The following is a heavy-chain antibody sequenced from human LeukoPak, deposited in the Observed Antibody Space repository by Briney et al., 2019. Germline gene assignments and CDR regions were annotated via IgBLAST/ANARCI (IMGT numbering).Heavy chain of an antibody. CDR1: GFTFSSSA. CDR2: IWYDGSNK. Sequence: GGSLRLSRAASGFTFSSSAMSWVRQVPGKGLEWVAVIWYDGSNKEYADSVKGRFTISRDNSKNTLYLEMNSLRAEDTAVYYCARENGHFDYWGQGTLVTVSS. CDR3: ARENGHFDY. D-gene: IGHD2-8*01. V-gene: IGHV3-33*08. J-gene: IGHJ4*02.